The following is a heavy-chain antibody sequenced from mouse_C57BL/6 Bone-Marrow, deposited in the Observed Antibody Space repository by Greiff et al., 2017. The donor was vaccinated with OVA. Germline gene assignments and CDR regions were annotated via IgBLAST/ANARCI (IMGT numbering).Heavy chain of an antibody. D-gene: IGHD2-3*01. V-gene: IGHV1-82*01. CDR2: IYPGDGDT. J-gene: IGHJ2*01. Sequence: QVQLQQSGPELVKPGASVKISCKASGYAFSSSWMNWVKQRPGKGLAWIGQIYPGDGDTNYNGTFKGKATLTADQSSSTAYMQRSSLTSEDSAVYFCARHEDGYYASYCDYWGQGTTLTVSS. CDR3: ARHEDGYYASYCDY. CDR1: GYAFSSSW.